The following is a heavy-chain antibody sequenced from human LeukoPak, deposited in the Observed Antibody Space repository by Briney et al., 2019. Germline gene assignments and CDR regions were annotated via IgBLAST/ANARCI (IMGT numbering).Heavy chain of an antibody. D-gene: IGHD6-6*01. CDR3: ARGEARLFDY. CDR1: GFTFSSYS. CDR2: ISSSSSYI. J-gene: IGHJ4*02. Sequence: GGSLRLSCAASGFTFSSYSMNWVRQAPGKRLEWVSSISSSSSYIYYADSVKGRFTISRDNAKNSLYLQMNSLRAEDTAVYYCARGEARLFDYWGQGTLVTVSS. V-gene: IGHV3-21*01.